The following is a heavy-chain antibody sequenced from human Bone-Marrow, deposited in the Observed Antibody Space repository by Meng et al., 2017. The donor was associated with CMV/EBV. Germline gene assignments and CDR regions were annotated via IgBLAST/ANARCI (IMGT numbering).Heavy chain of an antibody. CDR3: ARGRSLEWIPLPGPYYYYGMDV. D-gene: IGHD3-3*01. Sequence: SEPLSLTCAVYGGSFSGYYWSWIRQPPGKGLEWIGEINHSGSTNYNPSLKSRVTISVDTSKNQFSLKLSSVTAADTAVYYCARGRSLEWIPLPGPYYYYGMDVWGQGTTVTVSS. CDR1: GGSFSGYY. CDR2: INHSGST. V-gene: IGHV4-34*01. J-gene: IGHJ6*02.